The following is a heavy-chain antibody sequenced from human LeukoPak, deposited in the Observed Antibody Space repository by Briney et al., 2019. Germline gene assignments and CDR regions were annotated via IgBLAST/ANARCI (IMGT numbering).Heavy chain of an antibody. CDR1: GFTFSSYW. CDR2: ISTDGSST. CDR3: VREYSSSSGRAFDI. Sequence: GGSLRLSCAASGFTFSSYWMHWVRQAPGKGLVWVSRISTDGSSTNSADSVKGRLTISRDNAKNTLYLQMNSLRAEDAAVYYCVREYSSSSGRAFDIWGQGTMVTVSP. D-gene: IGHD6-6*01. J-gene: IGHJ3*02. V-gene: IGHV3-74*01.